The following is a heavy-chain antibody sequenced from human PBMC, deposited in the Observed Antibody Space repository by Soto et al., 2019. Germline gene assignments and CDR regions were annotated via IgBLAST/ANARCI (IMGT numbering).Heavy chain of an antibody. CDR2: ISSTGSGT. CDR3: VRDLHEPLPTDALRVAN. V-gene: IGHV3-48*03. D-gene: IGHD2-15*01. Sequence: GGALLLSCSSSGFPLSSFAMHCVRPAPGKGLEWISYISSTGSGTHYADSVKGRFTMSRDNTKNSVSLQMSSLRAEDTAVYYCVRDLHEPLPTDALRVANWGQGTQVTVSS. J-gene: IGHJ4*02. CDR1: GFPLSSFA.